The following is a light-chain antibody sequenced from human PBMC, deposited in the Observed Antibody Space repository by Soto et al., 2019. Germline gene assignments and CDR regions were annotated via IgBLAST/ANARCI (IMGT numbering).Light chain of an antibody. J-gene: IGLJ2*01. CDR2: VSN. Sequence: QAVVTQPPSVSGAPGQRVTISCTGSNSNIGAGYDVHWYQQLPGRAPKLLIYVSNNRPSGVPDRFSGSRSGTSASLAITGLQAEVEADYYCQSFDSGLSVVFGGGTKLTVL. CDR1: NSNIGAGYD. CDR3: QSFDSGLSVV. V-gene: IGLV1-40*01.